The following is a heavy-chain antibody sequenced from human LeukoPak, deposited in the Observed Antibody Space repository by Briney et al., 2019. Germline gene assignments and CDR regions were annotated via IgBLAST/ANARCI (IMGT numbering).Heavy chain of an antibody. CDR3: ASGPRSGSYYRLYYFYYMDV. J-gene: IGHJ6*03. V-gene: IGHV4-34*01. CDR2: ISHSGST. CDR1: GGSFSGYY. Sequence: PSETLSLTCAVYGGSFSGYYWTWIRQPPGKGLEWIGEISHSGSTNYNPSLKSPVTISVDTSKNQFSLKVNSVTAADTAMYYCASGPRSGSYYRLYYFYYMDVWGKGTPVTVSS. D-gene: IGHD3-10*01.